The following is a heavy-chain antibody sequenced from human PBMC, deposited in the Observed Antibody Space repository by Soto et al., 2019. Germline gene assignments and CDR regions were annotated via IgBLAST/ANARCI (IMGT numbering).Heavy chain of an antibody. CDR1: GLTFSSYA. J-gene: IGHJ4*02. V-gene: IGHV3-23*01. D-gene: IGHD6-19*01. Sequence: VQLLESGGGLVQPGGSLRLSCAASGLTFSSYAMSWVRQAPGKGLEWVSAISGSGGSTFYADSVKGRFTISRDNAKNTLFLQMNSLRSEDTAVYYCAGRIAVDGTLAYWGQGTLVTVSS. CDR2: ISGSGGST. CDR3: AGRIAVDGTLAY.